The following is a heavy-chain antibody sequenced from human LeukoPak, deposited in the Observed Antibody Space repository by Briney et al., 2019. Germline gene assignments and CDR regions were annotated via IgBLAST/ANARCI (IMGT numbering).Heavy chain of an antibody. CDR2: IKSSSSTI. CDR3: ARDLLVGSMIVAFDY. J-gene: IGHJ4*02. Sequence: PGGSLRLSCAASGFTFSSYSMNWVRQAPGKGLEWVSYIKSSSSTIYYADSVKGRFTISRDNAKNSLYLQMNSLRAEDTAVYYCARDLLVGSMIVAFDYWGQGTLVTVSS. CDR1: GFTFSSYS. V-gene: IGHV3-48*04. D-gene: IGHD3-22*01.